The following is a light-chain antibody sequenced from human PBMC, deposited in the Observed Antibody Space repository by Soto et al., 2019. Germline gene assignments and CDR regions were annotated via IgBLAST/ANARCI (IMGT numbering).Light chain of an antibody. Sequence: EIVLTQSPATLSLSPGERATLSCRASQSVSSYLAWYQQKPGQAPRLLIYDASNRATGIPARFSGSASGTDFPLTISSLEPEDFAVYYCQQRSNWPLTFGVGTKVEIK. J-gene: IGKJ4*01. CDR2: DAS. CDR3: QQRSNWPLT. V-gene: IGKV3-11*01. CDR1: QSVSSY.